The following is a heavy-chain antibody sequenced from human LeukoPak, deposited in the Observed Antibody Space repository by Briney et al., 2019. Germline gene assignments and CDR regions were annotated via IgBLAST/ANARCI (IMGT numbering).Heavy chain of an antibody. J-gene: IGHJ4*02. CDR3: ARLPILTGYSPLYFDY. CDR2: INPNSGGT. Sequence: GASVKVSCKASGYTFTGYYMHRVRQAPGQGLEWMGWINPNSGGTNYAQKFQGRVTMTRDTSISTAYMELSRLRSDDTAVYYCARLPILTGYSPLYFDYWGQGTLVTVSS. CDR1: GYTFTGYY. D-gene: IGHD3-9*01. V-gene: IGHV1-2*02.